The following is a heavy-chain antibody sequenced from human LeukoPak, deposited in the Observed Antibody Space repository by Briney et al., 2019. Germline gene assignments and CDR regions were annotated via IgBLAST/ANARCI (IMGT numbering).Heavy chain of an antibody. V-gene: IGHV4-34*01. J-gene: IGHJ6*02. Sequence: PSETLSLTCAVYGESFSGYYWRWIRQPPGKGLEWIGEINHSGSTNYNPSLKSRVTISVDTSKNQFSLKLSSVTAADTAVYYCARLPYGSGSNRYYYYGMDVWGQGTTVTVSS. CDR3: ARLPYGSGSNRYYYYGMDV. CDR1: GESFSGYY. CDR2: INHSGST. D-gene: IGHD3-10*01.